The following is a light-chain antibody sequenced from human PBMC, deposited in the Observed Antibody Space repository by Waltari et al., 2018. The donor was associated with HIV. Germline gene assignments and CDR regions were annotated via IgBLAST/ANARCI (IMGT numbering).Light chain of an antibody. V-gene: IGLV2-11*01. Sequence: QSALTQPRSVSGSPGQSVTISCTGTSSDVGGSSYVSWYQHHPGKAPTLLIYDVTKRPSGVPDRFSGSKSGNTASLTISGLQAEDEADYHCCSYAGSFTLIFGGGTTVTVL. J-gene: IGLJ2*01. CDR3: CSYAGSFTLI. CDR2: DVT. CDR1: SSDVGGSSY.